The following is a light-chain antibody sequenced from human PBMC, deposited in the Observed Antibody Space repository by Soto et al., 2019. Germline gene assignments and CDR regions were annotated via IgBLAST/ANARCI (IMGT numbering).Light chain of an antibody. CDR2: GAF. CDR1: QTVSIN. CDR3: EQYNNWPLT. Sequence: EIVMTQSPATLSVSPGERATLSCRASQTVSINLAWYQQKPGQAPRLLIYGAFTRATGIPARFSGSGSGTEFTLTISSLQSEDFAVYYCEQYNNWPLTFGQGTRLEIK. V-gene: IGKV3-15*01. J-gene: IGKJ5*01.